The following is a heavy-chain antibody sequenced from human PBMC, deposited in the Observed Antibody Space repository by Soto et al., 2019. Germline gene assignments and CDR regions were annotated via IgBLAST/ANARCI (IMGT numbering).Heavy chain of an antibody. D-gene: IGHD6-19*01. V-gene: IGHV3-23*01. Sequence: EVQLLESGGGLVQPWGSLRLSCAASGFTFSSYAMSWVRQAPGKGMEWVSAISGSGGTTYYADSVKGRFTFSRDNSKNTLYLQMNSLRAEDTAVYYCAKPANGWFSAFDIWGQGTMVTVSS. CDR1: GFTFSSYA. CDR2: ISGSGGTT. J-gene: IGHJ3*02. CDR3: AKPANGWFSAFDI.